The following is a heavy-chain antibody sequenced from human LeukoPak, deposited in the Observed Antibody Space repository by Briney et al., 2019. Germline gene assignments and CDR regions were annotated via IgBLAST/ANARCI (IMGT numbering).Heavy chain of an antibody. CDR1: GYTLTDYY. D-gene: IGHD5-12*01. V-gene: IGHV1-2*02. CDR2: INPKNGGT. CDR3: ARASGSGYYGMDV. Sequence: GASVKVSCKTSGYTLTDYYMHWVRQAPGQGLMWMGWINPKNGGTKYTQKFQDRVTMTRDTSISTVYMELSSLRSDDTAVYYCARASGSGYYGMDVWGQGTTVTVSS. J-gene: IGHJ6*02.